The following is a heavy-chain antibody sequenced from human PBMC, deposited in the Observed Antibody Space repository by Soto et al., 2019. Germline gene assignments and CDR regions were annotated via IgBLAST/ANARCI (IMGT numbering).Heavy chain of an antibody. J-gene: IGHJ4*02. D-gene: IGHD5-12*01. CDR2: IYHSGST. CDR3: AAGGGLPRYY. V-gene: IGHV4-30-2*01. Sequence: QLQLQESGSGLVKPSQTLSLTCTVSGGTISSGGYSWSWIRQPPGKGLEWIGYIYHSGSTYYNPSLKSGVAISVDRSKNQFPLKLSSVTAADTAVYYCAAGGGLPRYYWGQGTLVTVSS. CDR1: GGTISSGGYS.